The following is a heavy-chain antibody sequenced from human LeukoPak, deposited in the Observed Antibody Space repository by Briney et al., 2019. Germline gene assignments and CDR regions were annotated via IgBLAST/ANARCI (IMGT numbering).Heavy chain of an antibody. CDR3: ARHEAADGDESFDY. J-gene: IGHJ4*02. CDR1: GGSISSSSYY. CDR2: IYTSGST. D-gene: IGHD4-17*01. V-gene: IGHV4-61*02. Sequence: SETLSLTCIVSGGSISSSSYYWGWIRQPAGKGLEWIGRIYTSGSTNYNPSLKSRVTISVDTSKNQFSLKLSSVTAADTAVYYCARHEAADGDESFDYWGQGTLVTVSS.